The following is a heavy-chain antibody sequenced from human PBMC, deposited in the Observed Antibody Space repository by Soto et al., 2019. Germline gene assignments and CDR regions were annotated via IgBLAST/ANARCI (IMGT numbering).Heavy chain of an antibody. D-gene: IGHD5-18*01. CDR1: GGSISSYY. CDR2: IYYSGST. J-gene: IGHJ3*02. Sequence: SGTLCLTCTVPGGSISSYYWSWIRQPPGKGLEWIGYIYYSGSTNYNPSLKSRVTISVDTSKNQFSLKLSSVTAADTAVYYCARGGYSYGYSPWDAFDIGGQGTMVTVSS. V-gene: IGHV4-59*01. CDR3: ARGGYSYGYSPWDAFDI.